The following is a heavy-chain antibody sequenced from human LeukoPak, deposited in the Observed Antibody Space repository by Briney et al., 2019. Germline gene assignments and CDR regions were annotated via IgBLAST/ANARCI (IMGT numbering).Heavy chain of an antibody. Sequence: SETLSLTCTVSGGPITTHYCNWIRQPPGKGLEWIGYMYSSGSTNYNPSLKSRLTVSVDPSKNQFSLKVSSVSAADTAVYYCATNRGGVRGSFDIWGQGTMVTVSS. CDR2: MYSSGST. D-gene: IGHD3-10*01. CDR3: ATNRGGVRGSFDI. CDR1: GGPITTHY. J-gene: IGHJ3*02. V-gene: IGHV4-59*11.